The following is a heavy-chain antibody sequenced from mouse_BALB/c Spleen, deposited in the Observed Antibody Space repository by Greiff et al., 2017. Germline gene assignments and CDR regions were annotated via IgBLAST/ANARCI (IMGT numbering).Heavy chain of an antibody. CDR1: GYTFTSYT. D-gene: IGHD1-1*01. J-gene: IGHJ3*01. CDR2: INPSSGYT. CDR3: AFPRYYGSTWFAY. Sequence: QVQLQQSGAELARPGASVKMSCKASGYTFTSYTMHWVKQRPGQGLEWIGYINPSSGYTNYNQKFKDKATLTADKSSSTAYMQLGSLTSEDSAVYDYAFPRYYGSTWFAYWGQGTLVTVSA. V-gene: IGHV1-4*01.